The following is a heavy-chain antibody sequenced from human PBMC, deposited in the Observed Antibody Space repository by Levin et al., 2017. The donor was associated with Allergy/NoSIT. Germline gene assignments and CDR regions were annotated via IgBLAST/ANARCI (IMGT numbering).Heavy chain of an antibody. V-gene: IGHV4-59*01. CDR3: ARGGYYDFWSGYPHFDY. CDR1: GGSISSYY. D-gene: IGHD3-3*01. J-gene: IGHJ4*02. CDR2: IYYSGST. Sequence: SQTLSLTCTVSGGSISSYYWSWIRQPPGKGLEWIGYIYYSGSTNYNPSLKSRVTISVDTSKNQFSLKLSSVTAADTAVYYCARGGYYDFWSGYPHFDYWGQGTLVTVSS.